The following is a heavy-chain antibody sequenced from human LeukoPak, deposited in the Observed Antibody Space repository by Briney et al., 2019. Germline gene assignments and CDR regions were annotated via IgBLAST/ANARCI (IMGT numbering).Heavy chain of an antibody. D-gene: IGHD6-13*01. CDR3: AKEGIAAAATDY. V-gene: IGHV3-30*18. CDR1: GFTFSSYG. Sequence: SGGSLRLSCAASGFTFSSYGMHWVRQAPGKGLEWVAVISYDGSNKYYADSVKGRFTISRDNSKNTLYLQMNSLRAEDTAVYYCAKEGIAAAATDYWGQGTLVTVSS. J-gene: IGHJ4*02. CDR2: ISYDGSNK.